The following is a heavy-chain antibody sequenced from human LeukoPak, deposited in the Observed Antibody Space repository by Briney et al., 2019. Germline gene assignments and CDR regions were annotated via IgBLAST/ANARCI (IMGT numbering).Heavy chain of an antibody. V-gene: IGHV4-39*01. J-gene: IGHJ4*02. Sequence: SETLSLTCSVSGGSISDTNYYWGRVRQPPGKGLEWIGNIYYTGSTFYTPSLKSRVTISVDTSKNQFSLKLSSVTAADTAIYYCARYGGNPRPFDYWGQGSLVPVSS. D-gene: IGHD2-8*01. CDR2: IYYTGST. CDR1: GGSISDTNYY. CDR3: ARYGGNPRPFDY.